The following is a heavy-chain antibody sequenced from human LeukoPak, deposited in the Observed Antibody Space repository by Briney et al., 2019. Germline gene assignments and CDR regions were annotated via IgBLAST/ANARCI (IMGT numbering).Heavy chain of an antibody. V-gene: IGHV3-53*04. CDR3: ARGPVTAPTYYYYGMDV. CDR2: IYSGGST. J-gene: IGHJ6*02. Sequence: GGSLRLSCAASGFTVSSNYMSWVRQAPGKGLEWASVIYSGGSTYYADSVKGRFTISRHNSKNTLYLQMNSLRAEDTAVYYCARGPVTAPTYYYYGMDVWGQGTTVTVSS. D-gene: IGHD2-21*02. CDR1: GFTVSSNY.